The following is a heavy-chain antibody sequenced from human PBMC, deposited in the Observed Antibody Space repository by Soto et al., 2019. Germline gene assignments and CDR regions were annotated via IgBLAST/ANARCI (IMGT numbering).Heavy chain of an antibody. CDR1: GFTFSSYA. V-gene: IGHV3-30-3*01. CDR2: ISYDGSNK. CDR3: ARVSPTAFGVLAPHYYYYGMDV. D-gene: IGHD3-3*01. J-gene: IGHJ6*02. Sequence: QVQLVESGGGVVQPGRSLRLSCAASGFTFSSYAMHWVRQAPGKGLEWVAVISYDGSNKYYADSVKGRFTISRDNSKNTLYLQMNSLRAEDTAVYYCARVSPTAFGVLAPHYYYYGMDVWGQGTTVTVSS.